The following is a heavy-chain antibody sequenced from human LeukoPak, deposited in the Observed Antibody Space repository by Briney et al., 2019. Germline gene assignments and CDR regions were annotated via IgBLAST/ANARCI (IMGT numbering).Heavy chain of an antibody. Sequence: GESLKISCKGSGYSFTTYWIGWVRQMPGKGLEWMGIIYPGDSDTRYSPSFQGQVTISADKSISTAYLQWSSLKASDTAIYYCAGSYSSSWSGFDPWGQGTLVTVSS. CDR1: GYSFTTYW. CDR3: AGSYSSSWSGFDP. CDR2: IYPGDSDT. V-gene: IGHV5-51*01. J-gene: IGHJ5*02. D-gene: IGHD6-13*01.